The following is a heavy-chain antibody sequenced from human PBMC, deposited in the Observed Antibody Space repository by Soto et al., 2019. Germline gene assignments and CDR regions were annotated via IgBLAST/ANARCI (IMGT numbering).Heavy chain of an antibody. Sequence: ASVKVSCKASGYTFTSYGISWVRQAPGQGLEWMGWISAYNGNTNYAQKLQGRVTMTTDTSTSTAYMELRSLRSDDTAVYYCARVALYGSGSHYYYGMAVWGQGTTVTVSS. CDR1: GYTFTSYG. CDR3: ARVALYGSGSHYYYGMAV. V-gene: IGHV1-18*01. CDR2: ISAYNGNT. D-gene: IGHD3-10*01. J-gene: IGHJ6*02.